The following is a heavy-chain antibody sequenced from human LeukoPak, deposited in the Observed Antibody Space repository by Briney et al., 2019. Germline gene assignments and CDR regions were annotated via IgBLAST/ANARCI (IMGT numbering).Heavy chain of an antibody. CDR2: IRYDGSNK. D-gene: IGHD1-26*01. CDR1: GFTFSDYA. CDR3: ARFYANEWELPH. V-gene: IGHV3-30*02. J-gene: IGHJ4*02. Sequence: AGGSLRLSCAASGFTFSDYAMSWVRQAPGKGLEWVAFIRYDGSNKYYADSVKGRFTISRDNSKNTLYLQMNSLRAEDTAVYYCARFYANEWELPHWGQGTLVTVSS.